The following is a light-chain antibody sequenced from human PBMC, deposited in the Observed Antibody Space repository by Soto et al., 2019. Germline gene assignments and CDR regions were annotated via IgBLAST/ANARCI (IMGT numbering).Light chain of an antibody. CDR2: DIY. Sequence: QSVLTQPPSVSAAPGQNVTISCSGDGSSLGENAMCWYQVLPGAAPRVLIYDIYKRPSGIPDRFSGSKSGNTASLTISGLRAEDEADYYCNSYTSNNTYVFGTGTKVTVL. J-gene: IGLJ1*01. V-gene: IGLV1-51*01. CDR3: NSYTSNNTYV. CDR1: GSSLGENA.